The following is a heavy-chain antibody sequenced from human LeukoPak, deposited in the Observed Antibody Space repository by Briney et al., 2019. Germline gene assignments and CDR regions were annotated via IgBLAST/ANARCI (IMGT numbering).Heavy chain of an antibody. J-gene: IGHJ6*03. CDR2: IHPHGSEE. CDR3: IILTLVTAPRHYMDV. D-gene: IGHD2-21*02. CDR1: GFTFSRFW. V-gene: IGHV3-7*01. Sequence: GGSLRLSCAASGFTFSRFWMTWVRQAPGKGLEWVANIHPHGSEEYYVDSVTGRFTISRDNAKNSLYLQMDSLRAEDTAVYYCIILTLVTAPRHYMDVWGKGTTVTVSS.